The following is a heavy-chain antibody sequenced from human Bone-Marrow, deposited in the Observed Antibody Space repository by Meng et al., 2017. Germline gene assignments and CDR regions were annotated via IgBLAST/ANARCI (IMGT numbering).Heavy chain of an antibody. CDR2: IKSKTDGGTT. CDR3: STGGYPTGADS. D-gene: IGHD5-18*01. J-gene: IGHJ4*02. V-gene: IGHV3-15*01. CDR1: GFTFSSYA. Sequence: GESLKISCAASGFTFSSYAMHWVRQAPGKGLEWVGRIKSKTDGGTTDYAAPVKGRFTISRDDSKNTLYLQMNSLKTDDTGVYYCSTGGYPTGADSWGQGALVTVSS.